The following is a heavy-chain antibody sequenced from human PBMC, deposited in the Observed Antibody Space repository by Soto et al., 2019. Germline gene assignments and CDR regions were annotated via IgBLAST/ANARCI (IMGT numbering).Heavy chain of an antibody. CDR2: VSQGGTX. J-gene: IGHJ5*02. CDR1: GVSIDNFF. V-gene: IGHV4-59*01. D-gene: IGHD3-10*01. Sequence: QVQLQESGPGLLRPSETLSLTCTVSGVSIDNFFWRWIRQTTGKGLERIGYVSQGGTXAYMSDGEPTIYNPSLESRATIXLXXXXXXXXXXXXXXXXXXXXXXXXEXDRGGITVSSKPLGEWFDPWGQGTLVTVSS. CDR3: XXXXXXXXXEXDRGGITVSSKPLGEWFDP.